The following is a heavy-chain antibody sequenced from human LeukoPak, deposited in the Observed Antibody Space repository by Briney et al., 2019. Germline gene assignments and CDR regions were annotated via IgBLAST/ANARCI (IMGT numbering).Heavy chain of an antibody. Sequence: GGSLRLSCAASGFTFSSYAMSWVRQAPGKGLEWVSAISGSGGSTYYADSVKGRFTTSRDNSKNTLYLQMNSLRAEDTAVYYCAKLVGHDYYDSSGYYYGRDQVYFDYWGQGTLVTVSS. D-gene: IGHD3-22*01. CDR3: AKLVGHDYYDSSGYYYGRDQVYFDY. J-gene: IGHJ4*02. CDR2: ISGSGGST. V-gene: IGHV3-23*01. CDR1: GFTFSSYA.